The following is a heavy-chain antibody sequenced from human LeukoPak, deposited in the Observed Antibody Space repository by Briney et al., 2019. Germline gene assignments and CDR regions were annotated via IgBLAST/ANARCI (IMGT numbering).Heavy chain of an antibody. D-gene: IGHD3-10*01. Sequence: SETLSLTCTVSGGSISSSGYYWGWIRQPPGKGLEWVGSVYYTGSTFYNPSLKSRVTISVDTSKNQFSLKLSSVTAADTAVYYCARGGLLWFGELLDWFDPWGQGTLVTVSS. CDR3: ARGGLLWFGELLDWFDP. V-gene: IGHV4-39*07. CDR2: VYYTGST. J-gene: IGHJ5*02. CDR1: GGSISSSGYY.